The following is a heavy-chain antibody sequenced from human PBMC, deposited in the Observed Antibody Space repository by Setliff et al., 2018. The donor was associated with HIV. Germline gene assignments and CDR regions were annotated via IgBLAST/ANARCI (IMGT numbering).Heavy chain of an antibody. Sequence: SETLSLTCTVSGGSISSHYWSWIRQSPGKGLEWIGSMYYSGTTYYNPSLKSRVTISLDTSKNQFSLKLSSVTAADTAVYYCAIDKYGATTDYWGQGTLVTVSS. CDR1: GGSISSHY. D-gene: IGHD1-26*01. CDR3: AIDKYGATTDY. CDR2: MYYSGTT. V-gene: IGHV4-39*07. J-gene: IGHJ4*02.